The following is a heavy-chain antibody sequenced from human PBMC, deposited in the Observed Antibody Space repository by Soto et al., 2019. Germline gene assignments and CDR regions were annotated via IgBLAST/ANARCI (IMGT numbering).Heavy chain of an antibody. Sequence: QLQLQESGPGLVRPSGTLSLTCAVSGGFTSTNNWWSWVRQPPGKGLEWIGDAYHSGSTEYNPSLKSRVSISVDKSKNQISLKLTSATAADTAVYYCARSPPSSYYGSGAFDYWGQGTLVTVSS. CDR1: GGFTSTNNW. V-gene: IGHV4-4*02. CDR3: ARSPPSSYYGSGAFDY. CDR2: AYHSGST. D-gene: IGHD3-10*01. J-gene: IGHJ4*02.